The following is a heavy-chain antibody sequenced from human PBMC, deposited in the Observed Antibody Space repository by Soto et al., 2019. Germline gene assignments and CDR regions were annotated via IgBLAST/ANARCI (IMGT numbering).Heavy chain of an antibody. CDR3: ARSVLSKGGKPHYFYY. D-gene: IGHD1-1*01. CDR2: ISTSSTYI. J-gene: IGHJ4*02. V-gene: IGHV3-21*01. CDR1: ELTFSSYN. Sequence: EVQLVESGGGLVKPGGSLRLSCAASELTFSSYNMNWVRQAPGKGLEWVSSISTSSTYIYYADSVKGRFTISRDNAKNSLYLQINSLRAEDTAGYYCARSVLSKGGKPHYFYYWCQGTLFIVSS.